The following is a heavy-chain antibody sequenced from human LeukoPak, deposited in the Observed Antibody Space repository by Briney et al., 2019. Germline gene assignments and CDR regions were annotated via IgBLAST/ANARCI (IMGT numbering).Heavy chain of an antibody. CDR2: INPNSGGT. CDR1: GYTFTGYY. Sequence: ASVKVSCKASGYTFTGYYMHWVRQAPGQGLEWMGWINPNSGGTNYAQKFQGRVTMTRDTSISTAYMELSSLRSEDTAVYYCATDLVTESLGEAWFDPWGQGTLVTVSS. V-gene: IGHV1-2*02. J-gene: IGHJ5*02. CDR3: ATDLVTESLGEAWFDP. D-gene: IGHD2/OR15-2a*01.